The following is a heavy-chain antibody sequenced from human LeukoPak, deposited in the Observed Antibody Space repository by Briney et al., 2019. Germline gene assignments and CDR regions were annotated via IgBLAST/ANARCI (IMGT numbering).Heavy chain of an antibody. J-gene: IGHJ4*02. CDR2: ISYDGSNK. Sequence: QPGGSLRLSCAASGFTFSSYGMHWVRQAPGKGLEWVAVISYDGSNKYYADSVKGRFTISRDNSKNTLYLQMNSLRAEDTAVYYCAKADGLQLLGPIDYWGQGTLVTVSS. CDR3: AKADGLQLLGPIDY. V-gene: IGHV3-30*18. D-gene: IGHD5-24*01. CDR1: GFTFSSYG.